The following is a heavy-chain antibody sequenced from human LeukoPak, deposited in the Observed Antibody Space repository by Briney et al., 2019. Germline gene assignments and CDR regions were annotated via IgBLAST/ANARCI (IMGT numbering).Heavy chain of an antibody. CDR1: GFTFEDYT. D-gene: IGHD1-1*01. CDR2: IDWHGGSS. J-gene: IGHJ4*02. V-gene: IGHV3-43*01. Sequence: GGSLRLSCAASGFTFEDYTMHWVRLPPGKGLEWVSLIDWHGGSSSYADSVRGRFTISRDNSKYSLFLQMSRLTTEDTALYYCVRDMGGATRGYFHHWGQGALVTVSS. CDR3: VRDMGGATRGYFHH.